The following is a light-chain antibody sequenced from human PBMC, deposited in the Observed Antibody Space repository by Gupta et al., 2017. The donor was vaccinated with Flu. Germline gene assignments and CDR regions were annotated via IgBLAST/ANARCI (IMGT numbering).Light chain of an antibody. CDR3: SSCISSTTVV. CDR1: SSDIGSYNY. V-gene: IGLV2-14*01. Sequence: QSALTQPASVSGSPGQSITISCTGTSSDIGSYNYVSWYQQHPGKAPKPLIYGVTNRPSGVSNRFSGSKSGDTASLTISGLQAEDEADYYCSSCISSTTVVFGGGTKLTVL. CDR2: GVT. J-gene: IGLJ2*01.